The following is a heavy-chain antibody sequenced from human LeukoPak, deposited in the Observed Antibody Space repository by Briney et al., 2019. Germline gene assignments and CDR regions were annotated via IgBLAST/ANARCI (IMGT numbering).Heavy chain of an antibody. J-gene: IGHJ4*02. V-gene: IGHV3-73*01. CDR3: ARKRGAIDY. CDR2: IRSKANSYAT. Sequence: GGSLTLSCAASGFTFSGSAMHWVRQASGKGLEWVGRIRSKANSYATAYAASVKGRFTISRDDSKNTAYLQMNSLKSEDTAVYYCARKRGAIDYWGQGTLVTVSS. CDR1: GFTFSGSA. D-gene: IGHD1-26*01.